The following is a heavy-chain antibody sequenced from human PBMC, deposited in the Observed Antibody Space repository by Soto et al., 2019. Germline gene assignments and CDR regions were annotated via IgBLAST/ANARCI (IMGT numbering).Heavy chain of an antibody. J-gene: IGHJ4*02. CDR3: ARYIRTAGGSYSPDY. V-gene: IGHV3-74*01. Sequence: VGSLRLSCAASGFTFSSHWMHWVRQTPGEGLVWVSRISSDGSITNYADSVKGRFTISRDNAKNTLYLQMNSLRAEDTAVYYCARYIRTAGGSYSPDYWGQGCLVRVAS. D-gene: IGHD3-16*01. CDR2: ISSDGSIT. CDR1: GFTFSSHW.